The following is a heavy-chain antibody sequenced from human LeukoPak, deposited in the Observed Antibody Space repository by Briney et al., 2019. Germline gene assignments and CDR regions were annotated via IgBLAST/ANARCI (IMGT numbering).Heavy chain of an antibody. J-gene: IGHJ4*02. D-gene: IGHD5-24*01. V-gene: IGHV1-69*02. CDR2: IIPILGIA. CDR3: AGGGSRDGYNYFFDY. Sequence: ASVKVYCKASGGTFSSYSISWVRQAPGQGLEWMGRIIPILGIANYAQKFQGRVTITADKSTSTAYMELSSLRSEDTAVYYCAGGGSRDGYNYFFDYRGQGTLVTVSS. CDR1: GGTFSSYS.